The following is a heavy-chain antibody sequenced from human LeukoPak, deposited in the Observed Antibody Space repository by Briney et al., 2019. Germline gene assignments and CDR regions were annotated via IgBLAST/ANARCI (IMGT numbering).Heavy chain of an antibody. Sequence: SETLSLTCAVYGGSFSGYYWSWIRQPPGKGLEWIGEINHSGSTNYNPPLKSRVTISVDTSKNQFSLKLSSVTAADTAVYYCARGLRLPMVRGTFDYWGQGTLVTVSP. D-gene: IGHD3-10*01. CDR2: INHSGST. J-gene: IGHJ4*02. V-gene: IGHV4-34*01. CDR1: GGSFSGYY. CDR3: ARGLRLPMVRGTFDY.